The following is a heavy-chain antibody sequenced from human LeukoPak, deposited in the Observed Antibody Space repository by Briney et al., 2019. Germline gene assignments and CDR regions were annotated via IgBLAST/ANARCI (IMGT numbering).Heavy chain of an antibody. V-gene: IGHV3-23*01. D-gene: IGHD6-19*01. J-gene: IGHJ6*02. CDR2: ISGSGGGT. CDR3: ANSHSSGWTYGMDV. Sequence: GGSLRLSCAASGFTFSSYAMSWVRQAPGKGLEWVSAISGSGGGTYYADSVKGRFTISRDNSKNTLYLQMNSLRAEDTAVYYCANSHSSGWTYGMDVWGQGTTVTVSS. CDR1: GFTFSSYA.